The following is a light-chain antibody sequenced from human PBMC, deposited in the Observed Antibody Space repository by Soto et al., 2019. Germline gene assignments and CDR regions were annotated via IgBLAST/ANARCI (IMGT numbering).Light chain of an antibody. V-gene: IGKV1D-12*01. Sequence: DVEMTQSPSSVSASLGDRVSITCRASQGISNWLAWYQQKPGRAPKLLIYAASSLQSGVSSRFSGSGSGTDFTLTISSLQPEDFATYYCQQGNSFPFTFGPGTKVDIK. CDR2: AAS. J-gene: IGKJ3*01. CDR1: QGISNW. CDR3: QQGNSFPFT.